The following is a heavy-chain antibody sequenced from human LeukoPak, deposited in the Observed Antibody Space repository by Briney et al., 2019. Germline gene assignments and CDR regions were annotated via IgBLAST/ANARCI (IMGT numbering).Heavy chain of an antibody. CDR1: GFTLRNYW. V-gene: IGHV3-74*01. J-gene: IGHJ4*01. D-gene: IGHD6-6*01. CDR2: ISGDGSVT. Sequence: AGGTLRLSCTASGFTLRNYWMHWVRQVPGNQLVWLSRISGDGSVTNYADSVQGRFTISRDNAKNILYLQINSLRSEDTAVYYCARYSSSSGGASYYLDYWGHGTLVTVSS. CDR3: ARYSSSSGGASYYLDY.